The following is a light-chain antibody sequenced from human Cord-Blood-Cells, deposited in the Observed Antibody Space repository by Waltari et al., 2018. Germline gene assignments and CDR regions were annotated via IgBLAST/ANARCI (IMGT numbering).Light chain of an antibody. J-gene: IGLJ2*01. CDR3: CSYAGSNVV. CDR2: EGS. CDR1: SSAVGSYNL. Sequence: QSALTQPASVSGSPGPSITISCTGTSSAVGSYNLVSWYQQHPGKAPKLMIYEGSKRPSGVSNRFSGSKSGNTASLTISGLQAEDEADYYCCSYAGSNVVFGGGTKLTVL. V-gene: IGLV2-23*01.